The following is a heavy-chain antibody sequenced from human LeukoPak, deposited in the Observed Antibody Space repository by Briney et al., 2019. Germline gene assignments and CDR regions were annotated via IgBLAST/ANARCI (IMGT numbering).Heavy chain of an antibody. J-gene: IGHJ4*02. Sequence: ASVKVSCKASGYTFTGYYVHWVRQAPGQGLEWMGWINPNAGDTNYAQKFQGRVTMTRDTSINTAYMDLSGLRSDDTAVYYCSRYYRYFDYWGQGTLVTVSS. CDR1: GYTFTGYY. D-gene: IGHD3-10*01. CDR3: SRYYRYFDY. CDR2: INPNAGDT. V-gene: IGHV1-2*02.